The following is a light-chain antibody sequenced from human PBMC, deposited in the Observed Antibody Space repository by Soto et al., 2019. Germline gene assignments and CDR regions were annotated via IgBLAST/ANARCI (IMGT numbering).Light chain of an antibody. Sequence: QSALTQPRSVSGSPGQSVTISCTGTSSDVGGYDYVSWYQQHPGKAPKFMIYDVSKRPSGVPDRFSGSKSGNTASLTISGLQADDGADYYCCSYAGRYTWVFGTGTKVTVL. CDR3: CSYAGRYTWV. J-gene: IGLJ1*01. CDR1: SSDVGGYDY. CDR2: DVS. V-gene: IGLV2-11*01.